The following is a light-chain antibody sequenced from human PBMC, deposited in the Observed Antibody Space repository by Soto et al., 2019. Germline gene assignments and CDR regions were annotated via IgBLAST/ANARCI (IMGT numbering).Light chain of an antibody. J-gene: IGLJ2*01. CDR1: SSNIGNSY. CDR3: GTWDTSLSAGI. CDR2: DNN. V-gene: IGLV1-51*01. Sequence: QSVLTQPPSVSAAPGQKVTISCSGSSSNIGNSYVSWYQQLPGTAPKLLIYDNNKRPSGIPDRFSGSKSGTSATLGITGLQTGDEADYYCGTWDTSLSAGIFAGGTKLTVL.